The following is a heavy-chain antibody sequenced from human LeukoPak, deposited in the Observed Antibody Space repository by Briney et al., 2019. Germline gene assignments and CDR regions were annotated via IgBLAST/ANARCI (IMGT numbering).Heavy chain of an antibody. CDR1: GGSLNGHY. Sequence: SETLSLTCAVYGGSLNGHYWSWIRQPPGKGLEWIGEGSDRGGTKFNPSLWGRVTISADTSKNQFSLKLSSVTAADTAVYYCAKNGQSGFSFDPWGQGTLVTVSS. CDR2: GSDRGGT. V-gene: IGHV4-34*01. CDR3: AKNGQSGFSFDP. D-gene: IGHD2-8*01. J-gene: IGHJ5*02.